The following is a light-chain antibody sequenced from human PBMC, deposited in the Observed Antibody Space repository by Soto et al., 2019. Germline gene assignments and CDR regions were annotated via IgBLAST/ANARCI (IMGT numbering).Light chain of an antibody. V-gene: IGKV3-20*01. CDR3: QHYGSSPQT. Sequence: EIVLTQSPGTLSLSPGERATLSCRASQSVWNNYLAWYQQKPGQAPRLLIYGASSRATGIPDKFSGSGSGTDFTLTISRLEPEDFAVYYCQHYGSSPQTFGQGTKVEI. CDR2: GAS. J-gene: IGKJ1*01. CDR1: QSVWNNY.